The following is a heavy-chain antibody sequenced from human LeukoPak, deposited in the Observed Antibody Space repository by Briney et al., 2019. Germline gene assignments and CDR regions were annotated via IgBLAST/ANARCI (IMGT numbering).Heavy chain of an antibody. CDR3: TTDDCSGGSCYSPYFDY. D-gene: IGHD2-15*01. CDR1: GFTFSSYA. J-gene: IGHJ4*02. CDR2: ISGSGGST. Sequence: RPGGSLRLSCAASGFTFSSYAMSWVRQAPGKGLEWVSAISGSGGSTYYADSVKGRFTISRDNSKNTLYLQMNSLKTEDTAVYYCTTDDCSGGSCYSPYFDYWGQGTLVTVSS. V-gene: IGHV3-23*01.